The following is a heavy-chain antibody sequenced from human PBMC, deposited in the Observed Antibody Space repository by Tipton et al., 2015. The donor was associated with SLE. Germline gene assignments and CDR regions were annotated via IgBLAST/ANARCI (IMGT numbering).Heavy chain of an antibody. CDR2: ISYDGTTE. J-gene: IGHJ4*02. Sequence: SLRLSCAASGFTFSRYSMNWVRQAPGKGLEWVAAISYDGTTESYADSVKGRFTISRDNSKNTLYLQMNSLRAEDTAVYYCARDGYCSGVNCFPGAYFDYWGQGTLVTVSS. D-gene: IGHD2-15*01. CDR3: ARDGYCSGVNCFPGAYFDY. V-gene: IGHV3-30*03. CDR1: GFTFSRYS.